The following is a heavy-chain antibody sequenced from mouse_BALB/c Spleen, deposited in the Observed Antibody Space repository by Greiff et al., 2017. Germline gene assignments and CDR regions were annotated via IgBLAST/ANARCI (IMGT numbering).Heavy chain of an antibody. CDR3: ARPYFEGFAY. V-gene: IGHV1S126*01. Sequence: QVQLKESGPQLVRPGASVKISCKASGYSFTSYWMHWVKQRPGQGLEWIGMIDPSDSDTRLNQKFKDKATLTVDKSSSTAYMQLSSPTSEDSAVYYCARPYFEGFAYWGQGTLVTVSA. D-gene: IGHD2-10*01. J-gene: IGHJ3*01. CDR1: GYSFTSYW. CDR2: IDPSDSDT.